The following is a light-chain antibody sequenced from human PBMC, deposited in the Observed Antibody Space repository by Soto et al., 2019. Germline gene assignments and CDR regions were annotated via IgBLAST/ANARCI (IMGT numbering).Light chain of an antibody. J-gene: IGKJ4*01. CDR2: GAS. V-gene: IGKV3-20*01. Sequence: EIVLTQSPGTLSLSPGERATLSCRASQSVSDNYLGWYQQKPGQTPRLLISGASSRSTGIPARFSGSGSGTDFTLTISRLEPKAFALYYCQQDGSFPLTFGGGTKVEIK. CDR3: QQDGSFPLT. CDR1: QSVSDNY.